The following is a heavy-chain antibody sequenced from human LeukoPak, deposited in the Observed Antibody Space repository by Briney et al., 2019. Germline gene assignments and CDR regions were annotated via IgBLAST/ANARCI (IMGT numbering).Heavy chain of an antibody. CDR2: ISYDGSNK. CDR3: AKDETAAYYYYGMDV. V-gene: IGHV3-30-3*01. CDR1: GFTFSSYA. D-gene: IGHD2-2*01. Sequence: PGGSLSLSRAASGFTFSSYAMHWVRQAPGKGLEWVAVISYDGSNKYYADSVKGRFTISRDNSKNTLYLQMNSLRAEDTAVYYCAKDETAAYYYYGMDVWGQGTTVTVSS. J-gene: IGHJ6*02.